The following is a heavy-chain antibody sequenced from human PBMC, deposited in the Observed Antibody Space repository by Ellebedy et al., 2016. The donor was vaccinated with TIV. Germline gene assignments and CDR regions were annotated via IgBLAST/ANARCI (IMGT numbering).Heavy chain of an antibody. CDR3: ARGIVTTAVYYYYGMDV. D-gene: IGHD4-11*01. J-gene: IGHJ6*02. V-gene: IGHV1-18*04. CDR2: ISAYNGNT. Sequence: AASVKVSCKASGYTFTSYGISWARQAPEQGLEWMGWISAYNGNTNYAQKLQGRVTMTPDTSTSTAYMELRSLRSDDTAVYYCARGIVTTAVYYYYGMDVWGQGTTVTVSS. CDR1: GYTFTSYG.